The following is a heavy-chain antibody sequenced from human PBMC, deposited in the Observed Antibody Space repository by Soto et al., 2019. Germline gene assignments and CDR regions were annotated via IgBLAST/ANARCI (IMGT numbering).Heavy chain of an antibody. Sequence: GGSLRLSCAASGLTVSDHYMDWVRQAPGKGLEWVGRTRNKANSYTTEYAASVEGRFTISRDDSKNSLYLQMNSLKTEDTAVYFCARDSGSPYSAFDIWGQGTMVTV. CDR3: ARDSGSPYSAFDI. CDR2: TRNKANSYTT. V-gene: IGHV3-72*01. CDR1: GLTVSDHY. J-gene: IGHJ3*02. D-gene: IGHD1-26*01.